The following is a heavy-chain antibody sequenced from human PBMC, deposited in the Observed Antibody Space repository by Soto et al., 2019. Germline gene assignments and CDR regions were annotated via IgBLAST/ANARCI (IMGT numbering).Heavy chain of an antibody. D-gene: IGHD2-2*01. CDR3: STSSSRDYYYGTDV. V-gene: IGHV1-69*06. CDR1: GGTFSSYA. J-gene: IGHJ6*02. Sequence: SVKVSCKASGGTFSSYAISWVRQAPGQGLEWMGGIIPIFGTANYAQKFQGRVTITADKSTSTAYMELSSLRSEDTAVYYCSTSSSRDYYYGTDVWGQGTTVTVSS. CDR2: IIPIFGTA.